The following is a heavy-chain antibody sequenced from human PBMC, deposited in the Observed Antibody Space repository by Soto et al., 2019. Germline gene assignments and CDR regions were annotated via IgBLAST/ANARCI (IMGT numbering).Heavy chain of an antibody. D-gene: IGHD3-3*01. CDR1: GFTFSNAW. Sequence: EVQLVESGGGLVKPGGSLRLSCAASGFTFSNAWMSWVRQAPGKGLEWVGRIKSKTDGGTTDYAAPVKGRFTISRDDSKNSRYLQMNSLKTEDTAVYYCTTGITIFRVVIPPPDPFDYWGQGTLVTVSS. J-gene: IGHJ4*02. V-gene: IGHV3-15*01. CDR3: TTGITIFRVVIPPPDPFDY. CDR2: IKSKTDGGTT.